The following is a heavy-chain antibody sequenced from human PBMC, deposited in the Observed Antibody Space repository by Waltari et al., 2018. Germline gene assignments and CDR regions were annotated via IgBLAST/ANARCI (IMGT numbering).Heavy chain of an antibody. CDR3: ARGGTYYYDSSGYYTGGTQLDY. CDR2: IYYSGST. D-gene: IGHD3-22*01. V-gene: IGHV4-59*01. Sequence: QVQLQESGPGLVKPSETLSLTCTVSGGSISSYYWSWIRHPPGKGLEWIGYIYYSGSTNYNPSLKSRVTISVDTSKNQFSLKLSSVTAADTAVYYCARGGTYYYDSSGYYTGGTQLDYWGQGTLVTVSS. J-gene: IGHJ4*02. CDR1: GGSISSYY.